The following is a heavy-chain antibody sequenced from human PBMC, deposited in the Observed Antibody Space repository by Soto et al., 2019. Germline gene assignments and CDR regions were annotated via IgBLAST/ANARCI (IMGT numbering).Heavy chain of an antibody. CDR1: GYSFTTYG. Sequence: ASVKVSCKASGYSFTTYGIFWVRQAPGQGLEWMGWISPYNGKTNYAQNLQGRVSMTRDTSTNTANMELTTLTSDDTAIYYCARVPGHKNSRGDYWGQGTPVTVSS. CDR3: ARVPGHKNSRGDY. J-gene: IGHJ4*02. D-gene: IGHD1-7*01. CDR2: ISPYNGKT. V-gene: IGHV1-18*01.